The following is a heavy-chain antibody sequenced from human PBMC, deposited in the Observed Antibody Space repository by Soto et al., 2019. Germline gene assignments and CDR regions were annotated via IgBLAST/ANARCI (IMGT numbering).Heavy chain of an antibody. V-gene: IGHV1-69*13. J-gene: IGHJ4*02. CDR3: ARGPGGTGGFFDY. CDR2: IIPIFGTA. CDR1: GGTFSSYA. D-gene: IGHD1-1*01. Sequence: SVKVSCKASGGTFSSYAISWVRQAPGQGLEWMGGIIPIFGTANYAQKFQGRVTITADESTSTAYMVLSSLRSEDTAVYYCARGPGGTGGFFDYWGQGTLVTVSS.